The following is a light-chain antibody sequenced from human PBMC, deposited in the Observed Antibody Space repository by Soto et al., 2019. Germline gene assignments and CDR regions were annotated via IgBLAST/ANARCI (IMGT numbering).Light chain of an antibody. CDR2: AAS. CDR3: QQLNSYPIT. Sequence: DIQLTQSPSFLSASVGDRVTITCRASQGISSYLAWYQQKPGKAPKLLIYAASTLHSGVPSRFSGSGSGTESPLTITSLQPEDFATYYCQQLNSYPITFGQGTRLEIK. V-gene: IGKV1-9*01. J-gene: IGKJ5*01. CDR1: QGISSY.